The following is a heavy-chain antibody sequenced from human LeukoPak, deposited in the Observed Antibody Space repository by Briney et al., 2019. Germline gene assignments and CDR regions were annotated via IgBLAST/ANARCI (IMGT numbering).Heavy chain of an antibody. Sequence: GGSLRLSCAASGFTFRSYGMHWVRQAPGKGLEWVAYIQNDGSNEQYADSVKGRFSISRDNSKNTLYLQMNSLRAEDTAVYYCAKDRTGIAAAGAVWFDPWGQGTLVTVSS. J-gene: IGHJ5*02. CDR3: AKDRTGIAAAGAVWFDP. CDR2: IQNDGSNE. CDR1: GFTFRSYG. V-gene: IGHV3-30*02. D-gene: IGHD6-13*01.